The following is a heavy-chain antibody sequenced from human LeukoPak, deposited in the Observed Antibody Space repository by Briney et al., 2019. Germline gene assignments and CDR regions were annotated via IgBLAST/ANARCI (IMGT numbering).Heavy chain of an antibody. J-gene: IGHJ4*02. CDR3: ARICSSTSCFFDY. CDR1: GYTFTGYY. D-gene: IGHD2-2*01. V-gene: IGHV1-2*06. CDR2: INPNSGGT. Sequence: ASVKVSCKASGYTFTGYYMHWVRQAPGQGLEWMGRINPNSGGTNYAQKFQGRVTMTRDTSISTAYMELSRLRSDDTAVYYCARICSSTSCFFDYWGQGTLVTVSS.